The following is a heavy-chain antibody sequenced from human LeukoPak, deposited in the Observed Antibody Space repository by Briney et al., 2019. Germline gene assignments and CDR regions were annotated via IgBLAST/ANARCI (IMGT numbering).Heavy chain of an antibody. CDR1: GFFVSNNY. J-gene: IGHJ4*02. CDR3: ARGKWLQLAYFDL. Sequence: GGSLRLSCAASGFFVSNNYMSWVRQAPGKGLEWVAVIYSGGSTDYADSVKGRFTISRDNSKTTVYLQVNSLRAEDTAVYYCARGKWLQLAYFDLWGQGTLVTVSS. CDR2: IYSGGST. D-gene: IGHD5-24*01. V-gene: IGHV3-53*01.